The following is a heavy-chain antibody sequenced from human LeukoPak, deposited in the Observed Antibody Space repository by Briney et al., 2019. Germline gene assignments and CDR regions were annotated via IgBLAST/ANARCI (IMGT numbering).Heavy chain of an antibody. CDR1: GFTFSSYG. CDR2: ISYDGSNK. J-gene: IGHJ4*02. Sequence: PGRSLRLSCAASGFTFSSYGMHWVRQAPGKGLEWVAVISYDGSNKYYADSVKGRFTISRDNSKNTLYLQMSSLRAEDTAVYYCAKYNTAGYWGQGTLVTVSS. V-gene: IGHV3-30*18. CDR3: AKYNTAGY. D-gene: IGHD6-19*01.